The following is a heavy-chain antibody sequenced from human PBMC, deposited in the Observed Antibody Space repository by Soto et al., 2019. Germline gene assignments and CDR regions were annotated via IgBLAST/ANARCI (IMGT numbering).Heavy chain of an antibody. D-gene: IGHD3-3*01. V-gene: IGHV1-8*01. CDR1: GYTFTSYD. Sequence: GASVKVSCKASGYTFTSYDINWVRQATGQGLEWMGWMNPNSGNTGYAQKFQGRVTMTRNTSISTAYMELSSLRSEDTAVYYCAREGTYYDFWSGYYGSHALEIWGQGTMVTVSS. J-gene: IGHJ3*02. CDR2: MNPNSGNT. CDR3: AREGTYYDFWSGYYGSHALEI.